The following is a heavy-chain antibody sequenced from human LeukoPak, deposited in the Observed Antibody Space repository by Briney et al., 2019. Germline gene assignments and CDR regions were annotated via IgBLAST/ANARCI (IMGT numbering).Heavy chain of an antibody. V-gene: IGHV5-51*01. Sequence: GESLKISCKGSGYSFTSYWIGWVRQMPGKGLEWMGIIFPGDSDTRYSPSFQGQVTISDDKSISTAYLQWSSLKASDAAMYYCARRAIIQGTSALDFWGQGTVVIVSS. CDR1: GYSFTSYW. J-gene: IGHJ4*02. CDR3: ARRAIIQGTSALDF. CDR2: IFPGDSDT. D-gene: IGHD3-3*01.